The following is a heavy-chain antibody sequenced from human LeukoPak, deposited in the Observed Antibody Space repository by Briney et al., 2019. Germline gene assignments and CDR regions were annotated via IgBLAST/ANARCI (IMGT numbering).Heavy chain of an antibody. CDR3: ARDPLGDYYYYMDV. CDR2: IYTSGST. CDR1: GGSISSYY. J-gene: IGHJ6*03. D-gene: IGHD3-10*01. Sequence: SETLSLTCTVSGGSISSYYWSWIRQPAGKGLEWIGRIYTSGSTDYDPSLKSRVTISVDTSKNQLSLRLSSVTAADTAVYYCARDPLGDYYYYMDVWGKGTTVTVSS. V-gene: IGHV4-4*07.